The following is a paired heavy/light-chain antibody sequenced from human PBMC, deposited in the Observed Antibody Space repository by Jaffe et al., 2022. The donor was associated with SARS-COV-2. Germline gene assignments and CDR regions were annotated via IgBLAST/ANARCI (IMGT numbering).Light chain of an antibody. CDR1: QSVLYKSNNKNY. CDR2: WAS. V-gene: IGKV4-1*01. CDR3: QQYYSTPPLT. J-gene: IGKJ4*01. Sequence: DIVMTQSPDSLAVSLGERATINCKSSQSVLYKSNNKNYLAWYQQKPGQPPKLLIYWASTRESGVPDRFSGSGSGTDFTLTISSLQAEDVAVYYCQQYYSTPPLTFGGGTKVEIK.
Heavy chain of an antibody. CDR2: IYASGST. D-gene: IGHD6-13*01. CDR1: GGSISSGSFY. CDR3: ARDKGAAAGSAFDI. Sequence: QVQLQESGPGLVKPLQTLSLTCTVSGGSISSGSFYWSWIRQPAGQGLEWIGRIYASGSTSYNPSLKSRVTISLDTSKNQFSLKLTSVTAADTAVYYCARDKGAAAGSAFDIWGQGTMVTVSS. J-gene: IGHJ3*02. V-gene: IGHV4-61*02.